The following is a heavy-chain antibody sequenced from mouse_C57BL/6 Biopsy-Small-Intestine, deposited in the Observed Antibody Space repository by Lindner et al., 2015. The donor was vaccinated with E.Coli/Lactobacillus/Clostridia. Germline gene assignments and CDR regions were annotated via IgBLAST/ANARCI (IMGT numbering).Heavy chain of an antibody. CDR1: GYAFTSYG. D-gene: IGHD1-1*01. J-gene: IGHJ4*01. V-gene: IGHV1-58*01. CDR2: IYIGNGYS. Sequence: VQLQESGAELVRPGSSVKMSCKTSGYAFTSYGINWVKQRPGQGLEWIGYIYIGNGYSEYNEKFKGKATLTSDTSSSTAYMQLSSLTSEDSAIYFCVRGGSSVVADFAMDYWGQGTSVTVSS. CDR3: VRGGSSVVADFAMDY.